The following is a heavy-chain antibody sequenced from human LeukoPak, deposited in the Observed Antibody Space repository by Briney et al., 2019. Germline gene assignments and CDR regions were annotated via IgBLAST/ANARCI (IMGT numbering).Heavy chain of an antibody. J-gene: IGHJ4*02. D-gene: IGHD6-13*01. CDR2: IYYSGST. CDR3: ARETRGSWYFYY. V-gene: IGHV4-39*01. CDR1: GGSISSSSYY. Sequence: PSETLSLTRTVSGGSISSSSYYWGWIRQPPGKGLEWIGSIYYSGSTYYNPSLKSRVTISVDTSKNQFSLKLSSVTAADTAVYYCARETRGSWYFYYWGQGTLVTVSS.